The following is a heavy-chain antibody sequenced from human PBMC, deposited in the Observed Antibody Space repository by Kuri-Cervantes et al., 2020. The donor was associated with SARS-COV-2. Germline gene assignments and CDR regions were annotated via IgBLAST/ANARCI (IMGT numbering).Heavy chain of an antibody. V-gene: IGHV4-31*03. CDR2: IYYSGST. CDR3: ARGPTPRSRNYYGMDV. CDR1: GGSISSGGYY. Sequence: SETLSLTCTVSGGSISSGGYYWSWIRQHPGKGLEWIGYIYYSGSTYYNPSLKSRVTISVDTSKNQFSLKLSSVTAADTAVYYCARGPTPRSRNYYGMDVWGQGTTVTVSS. J-gene: IGHJ6*02.